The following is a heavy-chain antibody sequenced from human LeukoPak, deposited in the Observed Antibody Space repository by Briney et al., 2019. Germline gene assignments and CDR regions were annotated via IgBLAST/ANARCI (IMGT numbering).Heavy chain of an antibody. CDR2: TNANSGGT. Sequence: ASVKVSCTASGYTXTGYYMHWVRQAPGQGLEWMEWTNANSGGTNYAQKYQGRVTMTRDTSISTAYMELSRLRSDDTAVYYCARVPVRDGYNYYYYGMDVWGQGTTVTVSS. V-gene: IGHV1-2*02. CDR1: GYTXTGYY. J-gene: IGHJ6*02. CDR3: ARVPVRDGYNYYYYGMDV. D-gene: IGHD5-24*01.